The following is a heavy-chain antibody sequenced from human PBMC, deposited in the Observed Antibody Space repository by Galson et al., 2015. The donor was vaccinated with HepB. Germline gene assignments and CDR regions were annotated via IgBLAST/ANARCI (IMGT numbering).Heavy chain of an antibody. CDR1: GYTFTSYA. Sequence: SVKVSCKASGYTFTSYAMHWVRQAPGQRLEWMGWINAGNGNTKYSQKFQGRVTITRDTSASTAYMELSSLRSEDTAVYYCARDLNYCSGGSCYSVDYYGMDVWGQGTTVTVSS. D-gene: IGHD2-15*01. CDR3: ARDLNYCSGGSCYSVDYYGMDV. J-gene: IGHJ6*02. V-gene: IGHV1-3*01. CDR2: INAGNGNT.